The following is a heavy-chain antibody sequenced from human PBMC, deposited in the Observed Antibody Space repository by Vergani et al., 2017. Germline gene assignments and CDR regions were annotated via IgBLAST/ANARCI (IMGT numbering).Heavy chain of an antibody. Sequence: VQLVQSGAEVKKPGASVKVSCKASGYTFTSYGISWVRQMPGKGLEWMGIIYPGDSDTRYSPSFQGQVTISADKSISTAYLQWSSLKASDTAMYYCASSMDTAYDAFDIWGQGTMVTVSS. V-gene: IGHV5-51*01. D-gene: IGHD5-18*01. CDR3: ASSMDTAYDAFDI. CDR1: GYTFTSYG. CDR2: IYPGDSDT. J-gene: IGHJ3*02.